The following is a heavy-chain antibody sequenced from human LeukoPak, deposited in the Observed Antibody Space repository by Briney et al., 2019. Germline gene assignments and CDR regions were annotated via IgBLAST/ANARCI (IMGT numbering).Heavy chain of an antibody. D-gene: IGHD1-1*01. CDR1: GGSISFYY. CDR2: IHASGIT. Sequence: SETLSLTCTVSGGSISFYYWSWIRQPPGKGLEWIGYIHASGITDYNSSLKSRVTISVDTSKNQFSLKLTSVTAADTAVYYCPRGRAGVQPFDYWGQGTLVTVSS. V-gene: IGHV4-4*09. J-gene: IGHJ4*02. CDR3: PRGRAGVQPFDY.